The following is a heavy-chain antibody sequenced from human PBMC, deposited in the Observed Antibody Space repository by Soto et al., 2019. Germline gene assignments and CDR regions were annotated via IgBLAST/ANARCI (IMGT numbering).Heavy chain of an antibody. Sequence: GGSLRLSCAASGFTFSSYAMHWVRQAPGKGLEWVAVISYDGSNKYYADSVKGRFTISRDNSKNTLYLQMNSLRAEDTAVYYCARVLSRRGWFDYWGQGTLVTVSS. CDR1: GFTFSSYA. V-gene: IGHV3-30-3*01. J-gene: IGHJ4*02. CDR2: ISYDGSNK. CDR3: ARVLSRRGWFDY. D-gene: IGHD6-19*01.